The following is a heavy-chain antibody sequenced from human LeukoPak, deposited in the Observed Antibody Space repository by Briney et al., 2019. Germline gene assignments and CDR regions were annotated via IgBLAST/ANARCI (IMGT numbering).Heavy chain of an antibody. Sequence: GGSRRLSCAASGFTFDDYAMHWVRQAPGKGLEWVSGISWNSGSIGYADSVKGRFTISRDNAKNSLYLQMNSLRAEDTAVYYCARAYYDFWSGYRPWGQGTLVTVSS. CDR3: ARAYYDFWSGYRP. V-gene: IGHV3-9*01. CDR2: ISWNSGSI. CDR1: GFTFDDYA. D-gene: IGHD3-3*01. J-gene: IGHJ4*02.